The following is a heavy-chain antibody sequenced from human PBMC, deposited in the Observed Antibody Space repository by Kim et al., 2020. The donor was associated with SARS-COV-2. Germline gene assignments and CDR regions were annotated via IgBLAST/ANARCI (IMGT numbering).Heavy chain of an antibody. D-gene: IGHD3-10*01. V-gene: IGHV4-39*01. J-gene: IGHJ4*02. Sequence: SRKSRVTISGDTSKNQFSPNLSSVTAADTAVYYCARHARVRGVIKYFDYWGQGTLVTVSS. CDR3: ARHARVRGVIKYFDY.